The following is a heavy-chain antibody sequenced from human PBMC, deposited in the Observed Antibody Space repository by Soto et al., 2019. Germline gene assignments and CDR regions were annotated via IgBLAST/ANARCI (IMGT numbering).Heavy chain of an antibody. V-gene: IGHV4-39*01. CDR3: ARHRCSSTSCSWGYYYMDV. J-gene: IGHJ6*03. CDR1: GGSISSSSYY. Sequence: SETLSLTCTVSGGSISSSSYYWGWIRQPPGKGLEWIGSIYYSGSTYYNPSLKSRVTISVDTSKNQFSLKLSSVTAADTAVYYCARHRCSSTSCSWGYYYMDVWGKGTTVTVSS. D-gene: IGHD2-2*01. CDR2: IYYSGST.